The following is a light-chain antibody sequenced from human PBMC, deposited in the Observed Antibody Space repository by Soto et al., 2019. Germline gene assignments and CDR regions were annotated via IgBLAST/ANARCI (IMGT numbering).Light chain of an antibody. CDR3: HQYGRSPIFT. CDR1: QSVASNY. J-gene: IGKJ3*01. CDR2: AAS. Sequence: EIVLTQSPGTLSLSPGERATLSCRASQSVASNYLAWYQQRPGQAPRLLMYAASSRAAGVPDRFSGSGSGTDFNLTISRLEPEDFAVFFCHQYGRSPIFTFGPGTTVDIK. V-gene: IGKV3-20*01.